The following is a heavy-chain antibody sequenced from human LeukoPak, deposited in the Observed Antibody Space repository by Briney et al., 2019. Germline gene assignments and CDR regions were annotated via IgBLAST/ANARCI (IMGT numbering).Heavy chain of an antibody. V-gene: IGHV4-34*01. CDR1: GGSFSGYY. CDR3: ARGLPGYSSGWYLY. D-gene: IGHD6-19*01. J-gene: IGHJ4*02. CDR2: TNHSGST. Sequence: KPSETLSLTCAVYGGSFSGYYWSWIRQPPGKGLEWIGETNHSGSTNYNPSLKSRVTISVGTSKNQFSLKLSSVTAADTAVYYCARGLPGYSSGWYLYWGQGTLVTVSS.